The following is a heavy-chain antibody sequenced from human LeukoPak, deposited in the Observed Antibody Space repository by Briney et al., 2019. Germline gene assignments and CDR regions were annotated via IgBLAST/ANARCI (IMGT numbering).Heavy chain of an antibody. V-gene: IGHV4-59*01. CDR2: IYYSGST. D-gene: IGHD6-19*01. CDR1: GGSISSYY. CDR3: ARDKGEQWLVHYGIFDY. Sequence: SETLSLTCTVSGGSISSYYWSWIRQPPGKGLEWIGYIYYSGSTNYNPSLKSRVTISVDTSKNQFSLKLSSVTAADTAVYYCARDKGEQWLVHYGIFDYWGQGTLVTVSS. J-gene: IGHJ4*02.